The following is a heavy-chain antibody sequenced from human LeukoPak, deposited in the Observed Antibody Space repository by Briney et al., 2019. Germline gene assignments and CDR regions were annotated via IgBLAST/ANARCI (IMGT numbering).Heavy chain of an antibody. D-gene: IGHD6-25*01. CDR3: ARAKIAATGGMDV. V-gene: IGHV3-20*01. Sequence: GGSLRLSCAASGFTFSTFWMHWVRQAPGKGLEWVSGINWNGGSTGYADSLKGRFTISRDNAKNSLYLQMNNLRAEDTALYHCARAKIAATGGMDVWGQGTPVTVSS. J-gene: IGHJ6*02. CDR1: GFTFSTFW. CDR2: INWNGGST.